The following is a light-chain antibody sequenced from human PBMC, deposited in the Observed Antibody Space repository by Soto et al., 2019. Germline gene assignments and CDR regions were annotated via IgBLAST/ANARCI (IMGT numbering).Light chain of an antibody. CDR1: SSDVGGYEY. V-gene: IGLV2-14*03. J-gene: IGLJ2*01. CDR2: DVS. CDR3: SSYTSSSTSLV. Sequence: QSALTQPASVSGSPGQSITISCTGTSSDVGGYEYVSWYQQHPGKAPKLMIYDVSNRPSGVSNRFSASKSGNTASLTISGLQAEDEADYYCSSYTSSSTSLVFGGGTKLTVL.